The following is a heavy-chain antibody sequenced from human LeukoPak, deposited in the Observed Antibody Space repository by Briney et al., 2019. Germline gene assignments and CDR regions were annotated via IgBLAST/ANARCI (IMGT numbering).Heavy chain of an antibody. Sequence: ASVQVSCKASARTFTCYAISWVRQAPGQGLERMGGIIPIFVTANDAQKFQGRVTITTDESTSTAYMELSSLRSEDTAVYYCARGPNYYDSSGYSGYYYYYMDVWGKGTTVTVSS. V-gene: IGHV1-69*05. D-gene: IGHD3-22*01. CDR3: ARGPNYYDSSGYSGYYYYYMDV. J-gene: IGHJ6*03. CDR1: ARTFTCYA. CDR2: IIPIFVTA.